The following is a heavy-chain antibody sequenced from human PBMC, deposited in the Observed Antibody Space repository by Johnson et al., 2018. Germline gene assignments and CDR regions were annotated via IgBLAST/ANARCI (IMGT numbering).Heavy chain of an antibody. J-gene: IGHJ3*01. D-gene: IGHD5-24*01. Sequence: QVQLVQSGGGVVQPGRSLRLSCVASGFTFRGYGMQWVRQAPGKGLAWLAFISYDGGLRYYSDSLKGRFTISRDNSKNALYLEFNSLRSEDTAIYHCAKQEMSTYTGAFDCWGQGTMVIVSS. CDR2: ISYDGGLR. CDR1: GFTFRGYG. V-gene: IGHV3-30*18. CDR3: AKQEMSTYTGAFDC.